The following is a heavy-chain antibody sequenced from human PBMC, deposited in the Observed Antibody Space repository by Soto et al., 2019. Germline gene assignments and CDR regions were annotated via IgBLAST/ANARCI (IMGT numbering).Heavy chain of an antibody. CDR1: DGSFSGYY. CDR2: INHSGST. J-gene: IGHJ4*02. CDR3: ARRLHSSSWYYFDY. D-gene: IGHD6-13*01. Sequence: SETLSLTCAVYDGSFSGYYWSWIRQPPGKGLEWIGEINHSGSTNYNPSLKSRVTISVDTSKNQFSLKLSSVTAADTAVYYCARRLHSSSWYYFDYWGQGTLVTVSS. V-gene: IGHV4-34*01.